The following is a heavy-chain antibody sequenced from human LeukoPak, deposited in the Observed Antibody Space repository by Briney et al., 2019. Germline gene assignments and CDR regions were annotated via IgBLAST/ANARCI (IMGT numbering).Heavy chain of an antibody. CDR3: ARGRTIDYYDGSGYVY. J-gene: IGHJ4*02. V-gene: IGHV1-69*04. CDR1: GYIFTSYA. Sequence: SVKVSCKASGYIFTSYAMNWVRQAPGQGLEWMGRIIPILGIANYAQKFQGRVTITADKSTSTAYMELSSLRSEDTAVYYCARGRTIDYYDGSGYVYWGQGTLVTVSS. D-gene: IGHD3-22*01. CDR2: IIPILGIA.